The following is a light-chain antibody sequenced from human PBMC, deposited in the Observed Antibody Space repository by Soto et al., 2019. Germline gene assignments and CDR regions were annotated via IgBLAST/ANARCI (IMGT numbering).Light chain of an antibody. V-gene: IGKV3-11*01. Sequence: EIVMTQSPATLSLSPGEIATLSCRASQSVSSYLAWYQQKPGQAPRLLIYDASNRATGIPARFSGSGSGTDFTLTISSLEPEDFAVYYCQQRSNWPSLSITFGQGTRLEIK. CDR2: DAS. J-gene: IGKJ5*01. CDR3: QQRSNWPSLSIT. CDR1: QSVSSY.